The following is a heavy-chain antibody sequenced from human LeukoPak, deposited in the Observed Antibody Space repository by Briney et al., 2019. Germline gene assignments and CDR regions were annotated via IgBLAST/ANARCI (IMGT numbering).Heavy chain of an antibody. CDR3: ARGNDGNYADY. D-gene: IGHD4/OR15-4a*01. CDR1: GYTFTSYD. CDR2: IIPIFGTA. J-gene: IGHJ4*02. Sequence: GASVKVSCKASGYTFTSYDINWVRQAPGQGLEWMGGIIPIFGTANYAQKFQGRVTITADESTSTAYMELSSLRSEDTAVYYCARGNDGNYADYWGQGTLVTVSS. V-gene: IGHV1-69*13.